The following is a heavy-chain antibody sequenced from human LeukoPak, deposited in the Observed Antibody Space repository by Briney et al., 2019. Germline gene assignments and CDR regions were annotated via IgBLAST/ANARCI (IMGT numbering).Heavy chain of an antibody. CDR3: ARGSYGYYGSGSYYYYYYYMDV. D-gene: IGHD3-10*01. CDR2: INHSGST. J-gene: IGHJ6*03. Sequence: PSETLSLTCAVYGGSFSGYYWSWLRQPPGKGLEWIGEINHSGSTNYNPSLKSRVTISVDTSKNQFSLKLSSVTAADTAVYYCARGSYGYYGSGSYYYYYYYMDVWGKGTTVTVSS. CDR1: GGSFSGYY. V-gene: IGHV4-34*01.